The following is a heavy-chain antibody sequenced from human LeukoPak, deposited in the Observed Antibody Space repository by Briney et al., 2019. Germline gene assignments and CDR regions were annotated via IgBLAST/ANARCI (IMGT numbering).Heavy chain of an antibody. CDR1: GFTFSSYS. CDR3: ARDWLAGNPYHAFDL. Sequence: GGSLRLSCAAPGFTFSSYSMNWVRQAPGKGLEWVSYISSSSSTIYYADSVKGRFSISRDNAKNSLYLQMNSLRAEDTAVYYCARDWLAGNPYHAFDLWGKGTMVTVSS. V-gene: IGHV3-48*04. CDR2: ISSSSSTI. J-gene: IGHJ3*01. D-gene: IGHD3-22*01.